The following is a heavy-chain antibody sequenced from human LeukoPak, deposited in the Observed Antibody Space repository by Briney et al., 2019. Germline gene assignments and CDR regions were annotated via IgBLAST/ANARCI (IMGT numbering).Heavy chain of an antibody. CDR2: IYPGDSDT. J-gene: IGHJ6*02. Sequence: GESLKISCKGSGYSFTSYWIGWVRQMPGKGLEWMGIIYPGDSDTRYSPSFQGQVTISADKSISTAYLQWSSLKASDTAMYSCARLAAAGSGYYYYYGMDVWGQGTTVTVSS. CDR1: GYSFTSYW. D-gene: IGHD6-13*01. CDR3: ARLAAAGSGYYYYYGMDV. V-gene: IGHV5-51*01.